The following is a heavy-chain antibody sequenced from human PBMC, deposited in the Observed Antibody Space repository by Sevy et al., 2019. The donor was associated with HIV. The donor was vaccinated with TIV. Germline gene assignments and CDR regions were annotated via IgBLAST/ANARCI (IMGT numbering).Heavy chain of an antibody. V-gene: IGHV3-23*01. CDR1: GFTFSRHA. CDR3: AKDVHYNSWTGPWNP. J-gene: IGHJ5*02. D-gene: IGHD3-9*01. Sequence: GGSLRLSCTASGFTFSRHAMSWVRQAPGKGLEWVSGISGGGANSYYADSMRGRIAISRDNSRNTLYLQINSLRSEDTAVYYCAKDVHYNSWTGPWNPWGQGTLVTVSS. CDR2: ISGGGANS.